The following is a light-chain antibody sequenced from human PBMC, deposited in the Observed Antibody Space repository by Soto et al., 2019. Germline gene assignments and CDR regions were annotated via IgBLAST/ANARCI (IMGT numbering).Light chain of an antibody. CDR1: QSVSNKY. J-gene: IGKJ1*01. CDR2: GAS. Sequence: EIVLTQSPGTLSLSPGERATLSCRASQSVSNKYLAWYQQKTGQAPRLLIYGASNRATGIPDRVSGSGSRTDFTLTINRLEPEDFALYDGHQRQSWPRTFGQGTKVDIK. CDR3: HQRQSWPRT. V-gene: IGKV3-20*01.